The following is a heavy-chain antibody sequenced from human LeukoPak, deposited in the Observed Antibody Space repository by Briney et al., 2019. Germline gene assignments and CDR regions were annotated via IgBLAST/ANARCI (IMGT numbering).Heavy chain of an antibody. D-gene: IGHD3-22*01. CDR2: TSGSGDGT. Sequence: GGSLRLSCAASGFTFSSYAMSWVRQAPGKGLEWVSATSGSGDGTFYADCVKGRFTISRDNSKNTLYLQMNSLRAEDTAIYYCAKLRDFFDSSGQFDYWGQGTLVTVSS. CDR1: GFTFSSYA. J-gene: IGHJ4*02. V-gene: IGHV3-23*01. CDR3: AKLRDFFDSSGQFDY.